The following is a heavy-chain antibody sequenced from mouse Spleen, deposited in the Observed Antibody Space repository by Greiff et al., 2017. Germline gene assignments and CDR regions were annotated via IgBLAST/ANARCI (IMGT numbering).Heavy chain of an antibody. D-gene: IGHD2-2*01. Sequence: VQLQESGPGLVQPSQSLSITCTVSGFSLTSYGVHWVRQSPGKGLEWLGVIWSGGSTDYNAAFISRLSISKDNSKSQVFFKMNSLQADDTAIYYCARRMVTTGYFDVWGAGTTVTVSS. CDR1: GFSLTSYG. CDR3: ARRMVTTGYFDV. V-gene: IGHV2-2*01. CDR2: IWSGGST. J-gene: IGHJ1*01.